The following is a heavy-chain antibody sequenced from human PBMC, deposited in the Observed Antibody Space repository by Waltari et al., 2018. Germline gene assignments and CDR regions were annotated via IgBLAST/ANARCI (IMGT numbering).Heavy chain of an antibody. V-gene: IGHV4-38-2*01. CDR1: GYSITSAYW. D-gene: IGHD1-26*01. CDR2: IHYTGDT. J-gene: IGHJ4*02. Sequence: QVQLQESGPGLVKPSETLSLTCGVSGYSITSAYWWAWFRQTPGKGLEWIASIHYTGDTQYSPSLKSRVTISADKSKNEVSLRLTSVTAADTAVYYCAGHEWGLPGFWGQGTLVTVSS. CDR3: AGHEWGLPGF.